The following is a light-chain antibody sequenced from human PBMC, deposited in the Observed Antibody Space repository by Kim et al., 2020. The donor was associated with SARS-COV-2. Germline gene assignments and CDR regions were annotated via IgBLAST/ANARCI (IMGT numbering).Light chain of an antibody. CDR1: QTVLSISNNKNY. CDR3: QQYYDTPT. Sequence: DIVVTQSPDSLPVSLGERATINCKSSQTVLSISNNKNYLAWCQHKPGQPPRLLIHWASTRESGVPDRFTGSGSGTDFTLTISGLQAEDVAVYFCQQYYDTPTFGQGTRLEIK. J-gene: IGKJ5*01. V-gene: IGKV4-1*01. CDR2: WAS.